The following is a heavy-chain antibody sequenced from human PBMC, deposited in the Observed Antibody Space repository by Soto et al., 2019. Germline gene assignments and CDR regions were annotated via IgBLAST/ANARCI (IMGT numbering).Heavy chain of an antibody. CDR3: AKFFVETGGSSGWPWSFHF. Sequence: EVQLLESGGGLVQPGGSLRLSCAASGFTFSSYAMSWVRQAPGKGLEWVSAISGTGGTTYYADSVKGRFTISRDNSRNTLHLQMKSLRAEDTAIYYCAKFFVETGGSSGWPWSFHFWGQGTLVTVSS. J-gene: IGHJ4*02. CDR2: ISGTGGTT. CDR1: GFTFSSYA. D-gene: IGHD6-25*01. V-gene: IGHV3-23*01.